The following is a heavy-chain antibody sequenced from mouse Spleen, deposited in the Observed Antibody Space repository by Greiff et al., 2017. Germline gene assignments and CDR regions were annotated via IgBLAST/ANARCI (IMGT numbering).Heavy chain of an antibody. CDR2: IYPGDGDT. CDR3: ARVGYEFAY. J-gene: IGHJ3*01. Sequence: QVQLQQSGPELVKPGASVKISCKASGYAFSSSWMNWVKQRPGKGLEWIGRIYPGDGDTNYNGKFKGKATLTADKSSSTAYMQLSSLTSEDSAVYFCARVGYEFAYWGQGTLVTVSA. V-gene: IGHV1-82*01. D-gene: IGHD2-14*01. CDR1: GYAFSSSW.